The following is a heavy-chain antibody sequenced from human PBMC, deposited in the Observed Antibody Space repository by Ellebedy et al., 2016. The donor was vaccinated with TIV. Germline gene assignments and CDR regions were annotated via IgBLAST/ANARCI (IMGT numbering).Heavy chain of an antibody. D-gene: IGHD3-10*01. Sequence: GESLKISCAASGYTFSGYWMSWVRQAPGKGLEWVANIKQDGSEKYYVDSVKGRFTISRDNAKNSLYLQMNSLRAEDTAVYYCARDWGEDCWGQGTLVTVSS. CDR3: ARDWGEDC. CDR2: IKQDGSEK. J-gene: IGHJ4*02. CDR1: GYTFSGYW. V-gene: IGHV3-7*01.